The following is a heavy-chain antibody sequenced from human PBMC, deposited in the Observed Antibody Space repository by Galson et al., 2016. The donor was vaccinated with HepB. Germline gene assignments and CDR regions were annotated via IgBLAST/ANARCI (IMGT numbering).Heavy chain of an antibody. V-gene: IGHV1-69*04. CDR1: GGNFNRNG. Sequence: SVKVSCKASGGNFNRNGVSWVRQAPGQGLQWLGRIIPLLDVTEYPQTSQVTVGISADTSTGTVFLELYGLTSGDTAVYYCARDLGVGVSSWYGSVSYFNVPTPSPPKRDYNHGLDVWGQGTTITVSS. CDR2: IIPLLDVT. J-gene: IGHJ6*02. CDR3: ARDLGVGVSSWYGSVSYFNVPTPSPPKRDYNHGLDV. D-gene: IGHD3-10*01.